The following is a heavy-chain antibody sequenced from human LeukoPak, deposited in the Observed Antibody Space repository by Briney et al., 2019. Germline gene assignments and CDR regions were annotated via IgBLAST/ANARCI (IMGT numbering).Heavy chain of an antibody. D-gene: IGHD2-15*01. CDR3: ARAGYCSGGSCYGYYYYYGMDV. J-gene: IGHJ6*02. CDR2: IYTSGST. V-gene: IGHV4-61*02. Sequence: SETLSLTCTVSGVSISSGSYYWSWLRQPAGKGLEWIGRIYTSGSTNYNPSLKSRVTISVDTSKNQFSLKLSSVTAADTAVYYCARAGYCSGGSCYGYYYYYGMDVWGQGTTVTVSS. CDR1: GVSISSGSYY.